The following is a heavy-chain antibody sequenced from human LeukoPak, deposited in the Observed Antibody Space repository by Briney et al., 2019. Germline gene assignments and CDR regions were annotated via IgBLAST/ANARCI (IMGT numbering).Heavy chain of an antibody. CDR2: IYSGGST. V-gene: IGHV3-53*01. CDR1: GFTVSSNH. J-gene: IGHJ4*02. CDR3: ARTSYSTSDGY. Sequence: GGSLRLSCAASGFTVSSNHMSWVRQAPGKGLEWVSVIYSGGSTYYADSVKGRFIISRDNSKNTLYLQMNSLRAEDTAVYYCARTSYSTSDGYWGQGTLVTVSS. D-gene: IGHD6-6*01.